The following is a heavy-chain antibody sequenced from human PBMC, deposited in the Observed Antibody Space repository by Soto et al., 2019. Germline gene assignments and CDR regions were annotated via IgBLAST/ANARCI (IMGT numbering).Heavy chain of an antibody. CDR1: GFTFSSYS. CDR3: ARDFFAGVWGAKFPSSPATTFSRYNWFDP. V-gene: IGHV3-48*01. CDR2: ISSSSSTI. Sequence: GGSLRLSCAASGFTFSSYSMNWVRQAPGKGLEWVSYISSSSSTIYYADSVKGRFTISRDNAKNSLYLQMNGLRAEDTAVYYCARDFFAGVWGAKFPSSPATTFSRYNWFDPWGQGTLVTVSS. J-gene: IGHJ5*02. D-gene: IGHD3-16*01.